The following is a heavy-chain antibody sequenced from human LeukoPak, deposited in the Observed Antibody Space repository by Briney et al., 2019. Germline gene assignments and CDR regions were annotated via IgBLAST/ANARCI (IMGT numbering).Heavy chain of an antibody. D-gene: IGHD5-12*01. V-gene: IGHV3-11*01. CDR3: ARDHDSGYDC. CDR2: ISSSGSTI. J-gene: IGHJ4*02. CDR1: GFTFSDYY. Sequence: WGSLILSCAASGFTFSDYYMSWIRQAPGEGLEWVSYISSSGSTIYYADSVKGRFTISRDNAKNSLYLQMNSLRAEDTAVYYCARDHDSGYDCWGQGTLVTVSS.